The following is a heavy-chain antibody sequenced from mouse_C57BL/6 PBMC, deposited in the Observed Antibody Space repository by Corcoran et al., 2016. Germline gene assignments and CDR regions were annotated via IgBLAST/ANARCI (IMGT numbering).Heavy chain of an antibody. V-gene: IGHV1-34*01. Sequence: EFQLQQSGPEFVKPGASGKMSCKASGYTFTDYYMHWVKQSHGKSLEWIGYIYPNNGGNGYNQKFKGKATLTVDKSSSTAYMELRSLTSEDSAVYYCAREFITTVVATGGPDYWGQGTTLTVSS. J-gene: IGHJ2*01. D-gene: IGHD1-1*01. CDR1: GYTFTDYY. CDR3: AREFITTVVATGGPDY. CDR2: IYPNNGGN.